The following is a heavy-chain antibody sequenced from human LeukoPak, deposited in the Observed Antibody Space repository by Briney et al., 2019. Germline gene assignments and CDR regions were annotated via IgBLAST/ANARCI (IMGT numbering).Heavy chain of an antibody. CDR3: ARLMYDSSGYSLGMDV. CDR2: IYTSGST. J-gene: IGHJ6*03. V-gene: IGHV4-4*07. D-gene: IGHD3-22*01. CDR1: GGSISSYS. Sequence: SETLSLTCTVSGGSISSYSWSWIRQPAGKGLEWIGRIYTSGSTNYNPSLKSRVTMSVDTSKNQFSLKLSSVTAADTAVYYCARLMYDSSGYSLGMDVWGKGTTVTVSS.